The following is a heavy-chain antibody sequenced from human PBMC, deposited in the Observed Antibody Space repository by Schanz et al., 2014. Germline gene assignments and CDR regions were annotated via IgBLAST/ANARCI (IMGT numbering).Heavy chain of an antibody. V-gene: IGHV3-7*02. CDR2: IKEDGSVK. CDR1: GFSFSSYA. Sequence: EVQLLESGGGLVEPGGSLRLSCAASGFSFSSYAMGWVRQAPGKGLEWVANIKEDGSVKDYVDSVKGRFTISRDNAKNSLYLQMTSLRAEDTAVYFCVSQTGSPNYWGQGPLVTVSS. J-gene: IGHJ4*02. D-gene: IGHD6-13*01. CDR3: VSQTGSPNY.